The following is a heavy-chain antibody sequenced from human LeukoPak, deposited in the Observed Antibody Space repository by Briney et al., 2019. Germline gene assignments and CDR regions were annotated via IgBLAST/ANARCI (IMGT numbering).Heavy chain of an antibody. CDR3: AKGGPYCSGGSCYSGSVY. J-gene: IGHJ4*02. D-gene: IGHD2-15*01. CDR2: ISGSGGST. CDR1: GFTFNKYA. Sequence: GGSLRLSCAASGFTFNKYAMSWVRQAPGKGLEWVSAISGSGGSTYYADSVKGRFTISRDNSKNTLYLQMNSLRAEDTAVYYCAKGGPYCSGGSCYSGSVYWGQGTLVTVSS. V-gene: IGHV3-23*01.